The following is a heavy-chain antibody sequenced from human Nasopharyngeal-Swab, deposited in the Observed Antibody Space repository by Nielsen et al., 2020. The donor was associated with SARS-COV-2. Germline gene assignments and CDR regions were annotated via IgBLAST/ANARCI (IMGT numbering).Heavy chain of an antibody. J-gene: IGHJ4*02. CDR2: INPNSGGT. CDR3: ARYPDEFVRWELLRYFDY. V-gene: IGHV1-2*06. Sequence: ASVKVSCKASGYTFTGYYMHWVRQAPGQGLEWMGRINPNSGGTNYAQKFQGRVTMTRDTSISTAYMELSRLRSDDTAVYYCARYPDEFVRWELLRYFDYWGQGTLVTVSS. D-gene: IGHD1-26*01. CDR1: GYTFTGYY.